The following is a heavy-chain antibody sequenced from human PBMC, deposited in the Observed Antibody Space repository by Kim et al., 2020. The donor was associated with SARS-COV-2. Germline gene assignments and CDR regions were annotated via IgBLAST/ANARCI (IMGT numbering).Heavy chain of an antibody. CDR3: ARDILGYCSGGSCYSPVSGFDY. CDR1: GYSISSGYY. D-gene: IGHD2-15*01. CDR2: IYHSGST. V-gene: IGHV4-38-2*02. Sequence: SETLSLTCTVSGYSISSGYYWGWIRQPPGKGLEWIGSIYHSGSTYYNPSLKSRVTISVDTSKNQFSLKLSSVTAADTAVYYCARDILGYCSGGSCYSPVSGFDYWGQGTLVTVSS. J-gene: IGHJ4*02.